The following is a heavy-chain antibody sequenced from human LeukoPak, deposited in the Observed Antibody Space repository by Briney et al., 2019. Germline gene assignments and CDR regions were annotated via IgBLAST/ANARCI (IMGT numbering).Heavy chain of an antibody. V-gene: IGHV3-33*01. CDR3: ARDRRVGPPYYYYGMDV. CDR1: GFTFSSYG. Sequence: GGSLRLSCAASGFTFSSYGMHWVRQAPGKGLEWVAVIWYDGSNKYYADSVKGRFTISRDNSKNTLYLQMNSLRAEDTAVYYCARDRRVGPPYYYYGMDVWGQGTTVTVSS. CDR2: IWYDGSNK. J-gene: IGHJ6*02.